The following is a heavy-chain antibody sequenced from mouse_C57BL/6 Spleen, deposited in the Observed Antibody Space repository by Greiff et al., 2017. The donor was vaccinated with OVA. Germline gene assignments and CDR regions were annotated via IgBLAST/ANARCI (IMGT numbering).Heavy chain of an antibody. J-gene: IGHJ2*01. D-gene: IGHD1-1*01. Sequence: EVHLVESGGGLVKPGGSLKLSCAASGFTFSSYAMSWVRQTPEKRLEWVATISDGGSYTYYPDNVKGRFTISRDNAKNNLYLQMSHLKSEDTAMYSGTRGTTVRMDYFDYWGQGTTLTVSS. CDR3: TRGTTVRMDYFDY. CDR2: ISDGGSYT. V-gene: IGHV5-4*01. CDR1: GFTFSSYA.